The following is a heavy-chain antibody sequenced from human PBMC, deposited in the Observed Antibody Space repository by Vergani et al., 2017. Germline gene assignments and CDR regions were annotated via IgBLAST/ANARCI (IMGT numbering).Heavy chain of an antibody. J-gene: IGHJ4*02. CDR3: ARATCSGGSCYRGFEY. D-gene: IGHD2-15*01. CDR2: IIPTFGTA. Sequence: QVQLVQSGAEVKKPGSSLILSCKASGGSFKNYAFSWVRQAPGQGLEWLGGIIPTFGTATYAQRFQGRVTITADESTSTAYMDLTSLRLEDTAVFYCARATCSGGSCYRGFEYWGQGSLITVSS. V-gene: IGHV1-69*01. CDR1: GGSFKNYA.